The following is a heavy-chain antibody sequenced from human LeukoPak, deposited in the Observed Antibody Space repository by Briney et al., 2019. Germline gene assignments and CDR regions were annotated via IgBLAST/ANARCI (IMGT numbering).Heavy chain of an antibody. D-gene: IGHD3-10*01. CDR1: GSSISSGSYY. CDR2: IYTSGST. CDR3: ARDRCYASGNCYIAY. V-gene: IGHV4-61*02. J-gene: IGHJ4*02. Sequence: SETLSLTCTVSGSSISSGSYYWSWIRQPAGKGLEWLGRIYTSGSTNYNPSLKSRVTILVDTSKNQFSLTLNYVTAADTAVYYCARDRCYASGNCYIAYWGQGTLVTVSS.